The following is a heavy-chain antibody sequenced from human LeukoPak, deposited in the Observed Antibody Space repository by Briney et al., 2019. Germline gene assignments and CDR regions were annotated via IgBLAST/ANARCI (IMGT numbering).Heavy chain of an antibody. J-gene: IGHJ5*02. CDR1: GFTFRTYA. D-gene: IGHD3-9*01. CDR3: AKGPGLNWFDP. V-gene: IGHV3-23*01. CDR2: ISSGGST. Sequence: GGSLRLSCVASGFTFRTYAMSWVRQAPGKGLEWVSGISSGGSTCYADSVKGRFTISRDSSKNTLYLQMNSLRAEDTAVYYCAKGPGLNWFDPWGQGTLVTVSS.